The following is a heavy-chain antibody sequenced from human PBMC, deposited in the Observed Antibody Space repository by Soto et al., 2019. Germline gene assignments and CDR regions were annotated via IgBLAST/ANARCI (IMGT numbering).Heavy chain of an antibody. CDR2: IIPIFGTA. J-gene: IGHJ6*02. V-gene: IGHV1-69*01. D-gene: IGHD5-12*01. Sequence: QVQLVQSGAEVKKPGSSVKVSCKASGGPFSSYAISWVRQAPGQGLEWRGGIIPIFGTANYAQKFQGRVTITADESTSTAYLELSSLRCEDTAVYYCALSGYDYPYYYYNGMDVWGQGTTGTVSS. CDR3: ALSGYDYPYYYYNGMDV. CDR1: GGPFSSYA.